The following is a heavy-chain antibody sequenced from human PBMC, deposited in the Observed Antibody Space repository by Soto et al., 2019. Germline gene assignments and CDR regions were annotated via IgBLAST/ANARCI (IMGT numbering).Heavy chain of an antibody. Sequence: PSETLSLTCTVSGGSISSYYWSWIRQPPGKGLEWIGYIYYSGSTNYNPSLKSRVTISVDTSKNQFSLKLSSVTAEDTAVYYCARGDYYDTNGPFSDAFDIWGQGTMVTVSS. D-gene: IGHD3-22*01. J-gene: IGHJ3*02. CDR2: IYYSGST. V-gene: IGHV4-59*12. CDR1: GGSISSYY. CDR3: ARGDYYDTNGPFSDAFDI.